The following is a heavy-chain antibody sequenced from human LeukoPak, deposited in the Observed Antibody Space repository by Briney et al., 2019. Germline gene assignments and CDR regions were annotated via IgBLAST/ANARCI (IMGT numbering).Heavy chain of an antibody. Sequence: GASVKVSCKASGYTFTSYYMHWVRQAPGQGLEWMGIINPSGGSTSYAQKFQGRVTMTGDTSTSTVYMELSSLRSEDTAVYYCARDDSSSGYSYGYRLDYWGQGTLVTVSS. CDR3: ARDDSSSGYSYGYRLDY. D-gene: IGHD5-18*01. CDR1: GYTFTSYY. V-gene: IGHV1-46*01. J-gene: IGHJ4*02. CDR2: INPSGGST.